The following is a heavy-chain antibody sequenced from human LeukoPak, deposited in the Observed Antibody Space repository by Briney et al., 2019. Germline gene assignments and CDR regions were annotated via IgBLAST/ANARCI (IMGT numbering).Heavy chain of an antibody. CDR3: ARLHPDIVVVPAAIRGDY. CDR1: AFTFSDYY. CDR2: ISSSGSTI. Sequence: GGSLRLSCAASAFTFSDYYMSWIRQAPGKGLEWVSYISSSGSTIYYADSVKGRFTISRDNAKNSLYLQMNSLRAEDTAVYYCARLHPDIVVVPAAIRGDYWGQGTLVTVSS. J-gene: IGHJ4*02. D-gene: IGHD2-2*01. V-gene: IGHV3-11*04.